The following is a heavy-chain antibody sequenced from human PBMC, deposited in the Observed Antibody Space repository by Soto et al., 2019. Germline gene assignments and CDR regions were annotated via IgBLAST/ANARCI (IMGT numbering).Heavy chain of an antibody. D-gene: IGHD6-6*01. CDR1: GGSFSGYY. CDR2: INHSGST. V-gene: IGHV4-34*01. CDR3: ARGDSSSLYYYYGVDV. J-gene: IGHJ6*02. Sequence: LSLTCAVYGGSFSGYYWSWIRQPPGKGLEWVGEINHSGSTNYNPSLKSRVTISVDTSKNQFSLKLSSVTAADTAVYYCARGDSSSLYYYYGVDVWGQGTTVTVSS.